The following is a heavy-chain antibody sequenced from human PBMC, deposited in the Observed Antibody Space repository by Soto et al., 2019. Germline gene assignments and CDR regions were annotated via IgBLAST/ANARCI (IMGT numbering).Heavy chain of an antibody. Sequence: ESGGGVVQPGTSLRLSCVGSGFTFRSYVIHWVRQAPGKGLEWVALTSYDGSNNFYGDSVKGRFTISRDNSRNTVELQMDSLRLEDTALYYCAGGGTTGGLDVWGQGTLVSVSS. CDR1: GFTFRSYV. CDR2: TSYDGSNN. V-gene: IGHV3-33*05. D-gene: IGHD3-16*01. CDR3: AGGGTTGGLDV. J-gene: IGHJ4*02.